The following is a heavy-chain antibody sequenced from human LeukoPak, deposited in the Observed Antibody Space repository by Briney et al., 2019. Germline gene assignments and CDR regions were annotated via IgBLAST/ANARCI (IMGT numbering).Heavy chain of an antibody. V-gene: IGHV4-39*07. Sequence: IPSQTLSLTCTVSGGSISSSSYYWGWIRQPPGKGVEWIGSIYYSGSTYYNPSLKSRVTISVDTSKNQFSLKLSSVTAADTAVYYCAGLRFLEWLLYDYYYMDVWGKGTTVTVSS. CDR2: IYYSGST. CDR1: GGSISSSSYY. CDR3: AGLRFLEWLLYDYYYMDV. J-gene: IGHJ6*03. D-gene: IGHD3-3*01.